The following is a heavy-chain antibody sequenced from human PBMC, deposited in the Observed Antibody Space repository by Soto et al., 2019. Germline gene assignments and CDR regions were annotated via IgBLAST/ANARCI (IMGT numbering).Heavy chain of an antibody. J-gene: IGHJ3*02. CDR2: ISYDGSNK. D-gene: IGHD2-21*01. CDR3: ARPDSGGDALDI. CDR1: GFTFNSYA. Sequence: QVQLVESGGGVVQPGRSLRLSYAASGFTFNSYAMHWVRQAPGKGLEWVAVISYDGSNKYYADSVKGRFTISRDNSKNTLYLQMNSLRAEDTAVYYCARPDSGGDALDIWGQGTMVTVSS. V-gene: IGHV3-30-3*01.